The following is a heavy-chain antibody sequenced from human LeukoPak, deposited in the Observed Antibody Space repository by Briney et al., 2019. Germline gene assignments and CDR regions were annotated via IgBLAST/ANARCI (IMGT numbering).Heavy chain of an antibody. J-gene: IGHJ3*02. CDR3: ARGRFLEWLLPDDAFDI. CDR2: INHSGST. D-gene: IGHD3-3*01. V-gene: IGHV4-34*01. Sequence: PSETLSLTCAVYGGSFSGYYWSWIRQPPGKGLEWIGEINHSGSTNYNPSLKGRVTISVDTSKNQFSLKLSSVTAADTAVYYCARGRFLEWLLPDDAFDIWGQGTMVTVSS. CDR1: GGSFSGYY.